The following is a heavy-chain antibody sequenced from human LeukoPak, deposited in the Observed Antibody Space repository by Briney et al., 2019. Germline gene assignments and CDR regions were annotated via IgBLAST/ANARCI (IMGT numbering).Heavy chain of an antibody. D-gene: IGHD3-3*01. CDR3: TTIIPWTHDAFDI. J-gene: IGHJ3*02. Sequence: PGGFLRLSCAASGFTFSNAWMSWVRQAPGKGLEWVGRIKSKTDGGTTDYAAPVKGRFTISRDDSKNTLYLQMNSLKTEDTAVYYCTTIIPWTHDAFDIWGQGTMVTVSS. CDR1: GFTFSNAW. CDR2: IKSKTDGGTT. V-gene: IGHV3-15*01.